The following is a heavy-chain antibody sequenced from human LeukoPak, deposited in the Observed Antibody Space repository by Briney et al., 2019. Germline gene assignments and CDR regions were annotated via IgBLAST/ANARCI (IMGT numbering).Heavy chain of an antibody. Sequence: SETLSLTCAVYGGSFSGYYWSWIRQPPGKGLEWIGEINHSGSTNYNPSLKSRVTMSVDTSKNQFSMNLSSVTAADTAVCYCARRGDYWGQGTLVTVSS. CDR3: ARRGDY. D-gene: IGHD3-10*01. J-gene: IGHJ4*02. CDR1: GGSFSGYY. CDR2: INHSGST. V-gene: IGHV4-34*01.